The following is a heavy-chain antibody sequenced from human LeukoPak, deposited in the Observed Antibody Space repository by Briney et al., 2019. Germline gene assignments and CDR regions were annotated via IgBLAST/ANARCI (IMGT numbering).Heavy chain of an antibody. V-gene: IGHV3-23*01. CDR3: AKDMFSGYSGNYFDY. Sequence: PGGSLRLSCVDSGFTFSSYAMSWVRQVPGKGLEWVSGISDNGGGTYYADSVKGRFTISRDNSKNTLYLQMNGLRAEDTAVYYCAKDMFSGYSGNYFDYWGQGTLVTVSS. CDR1: GFTFSSYA. D-gene: IGHD3-22*01. CDR2: ISDNGGGT. J-gene: IGHJ4*02.